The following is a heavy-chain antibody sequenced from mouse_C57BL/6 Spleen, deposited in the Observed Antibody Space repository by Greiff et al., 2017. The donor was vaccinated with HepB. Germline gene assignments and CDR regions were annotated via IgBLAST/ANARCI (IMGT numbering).Heavy chain of an antibody. CDR1: GFTFSSYA. J-gene: IGHJ2*01. CDR2: ISDGGSYT. CDR3: ARVTTVVAYYFDD. Sequence: EVQVVESGGGLVKPGGSLKLSCAASGFTFSSYAMSWVRQTPEKRLEWVATISDGGSYTYYPDNVKGRFTISRDNAKNNLYLQMSQLKSEDTAMYYCARVTTVVAYYFDDWGQGTTLTVSS. V-gene: IGHV5-4*01. D-gene: IGHD1-1*01.